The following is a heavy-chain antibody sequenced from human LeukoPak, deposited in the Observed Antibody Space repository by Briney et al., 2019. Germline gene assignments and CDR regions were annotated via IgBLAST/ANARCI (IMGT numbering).Heavy chain of an antibody. V-gene: IGHV3-33*01. CDR3: ARDLYGGYGTFDY. CDR2: IWYDGSKK. J-gene: IGHJ4*02. Sequence: AGGSLRLSCAASGFTFSSYGMHWVRQAPGKGLEWVAVIWYDGSKKYYADSVKGRFTISRDNSKNTLYLPMNRLRAEDTAVYYCARDLYGGYGTFDYWGQGTLVTVSS. CDR1: GFTFSSYG. D-gene: IGHD5-12*01.